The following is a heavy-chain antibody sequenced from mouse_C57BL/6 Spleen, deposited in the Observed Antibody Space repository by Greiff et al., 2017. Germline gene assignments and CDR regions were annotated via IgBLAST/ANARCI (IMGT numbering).Heavy chain of an antibody. D-gene: IGHD2-4*01. J-gene: IGHJ3*01. CDR2: IDPSDSYT. V-gene: IGHV1-69*01. CDR1: GYTFTSYW. Sequence: QVQLQQPGAELVMPGASVKLSCKASGYTFTSYWMHWVKQRPGQGLEWIGEIDPSDSYTNYNQKFKGKSTLTVDKSSSTAYMQLSSLTSEDSAVYCCARDYDYGAWFAYWGQGTLVTVSA. CDR3: ARDYDYGAWFAY.